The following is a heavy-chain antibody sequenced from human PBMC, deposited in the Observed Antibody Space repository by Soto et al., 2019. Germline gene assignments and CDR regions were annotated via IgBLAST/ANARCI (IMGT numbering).Heavy chain of an antibody. CDR3: AKSRDAYNFYFYYGMDV. V-gene: IGHV3-30*15. CDR1: EDTFRNYA. Sequence: QVELVQSGAEVKKPGSSVKVSCQASEDTFRNYAISWVRQAPGQGLEWVALILYDGSNKYYADSVKGRFTISRDNSKNTLYLQVSSLRAEDTAVYYCAKSRDAYNFYFYYGMDVWGQGTTVTVSS. CDR2: ILYDGSNK. D-gene: IGHD2-2*01. J-gene: IGHJ6*02.